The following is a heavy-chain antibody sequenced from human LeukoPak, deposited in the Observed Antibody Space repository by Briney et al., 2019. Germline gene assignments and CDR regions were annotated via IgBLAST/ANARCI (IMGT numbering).Heavy chain of an antibody. V-gene: IGHV1-18*01. CDR3: ARVGSTTPVDAFEI. CDR1: GYTFTSYG. J-gene: IGHJ3*02. Sequence: GASVKVSCTASGYTFTSYGISWVRQAPGQGLEWMGWISAYNGNTNYAQKLQGRVTMTTDTSTSTAYMELRSLRSDDTAVYYCARVGSTTPVDAFEIWGQGTMVTVSS. D-gene: IGHD2-2*01. CDR2: ISAYNGNT.